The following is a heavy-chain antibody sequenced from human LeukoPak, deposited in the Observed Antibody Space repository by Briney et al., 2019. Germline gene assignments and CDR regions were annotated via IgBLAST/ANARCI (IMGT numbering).Heavy chain of an antibody. V-gene: IGHV3-73*01. D-gene: IGHD2-2*01. J-gene: IGHJ4*02. CDR1: GFTFSGSA. Sequence: GGSLRLSCAASGFTFSGSAMHWVRQASGKGLEWVGRIRSKANSYATAYAASVKGRFTISRDDSKNTVYLQMNSLKTEDTAVYYCTRRNYCSSTSCYPYDYWGQGTLVTVSS. CDR3: TRRNYCSSTSCYPYDY. CDR2: IRSKANSYAT.